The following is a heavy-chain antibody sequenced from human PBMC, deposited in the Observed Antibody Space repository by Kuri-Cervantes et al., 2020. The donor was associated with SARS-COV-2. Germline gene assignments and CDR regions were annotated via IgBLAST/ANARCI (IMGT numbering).Heavy chain of an antibody. V-gene: IGHV1-2*02. Sequence: ASVKASCKASGYTFTGYYMHWVRQAPGQGLEWMGWINPNSGGTNYAQRFQGRVTMTRDTSISTAYMELSRLRSDDTAVYYCAREWCGGDCYSYYYYYYMDVWGKGTTVTVSS. CDR2: INPNSGGT. D-gene: IGHD2-21*01. CDR1: GYTFTGYY. CDR3: AREWCGGDCYSYYYYYYMDV. J-gene: IGHJ6*03.